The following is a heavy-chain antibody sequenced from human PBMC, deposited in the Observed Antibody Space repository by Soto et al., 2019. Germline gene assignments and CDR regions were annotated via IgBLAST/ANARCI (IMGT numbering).Heavy chain of an antibody. CDR2: IYYSGST. CDR3: ARDGGYYYGSGSYLPGWYFDY. J-gene: IGHJ4*02. V-gene: IGHV4-59*01. Sequence: PSETLSLTCTVSGGSISSYYWSWIRQPPGKGLEWIGYIYYSGSTNYNPSLKSRVTISVDTSKNQFSLKLSSVTAADTAVYYCARDGGYYYGSGSYLPGWYFDYWGQGTLVTVSS. CDR1: GGSISSYY. D-gene: IGHD3-10*01.